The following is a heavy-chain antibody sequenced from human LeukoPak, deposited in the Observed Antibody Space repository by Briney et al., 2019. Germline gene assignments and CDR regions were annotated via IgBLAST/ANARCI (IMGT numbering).Heavy chain of an antibody. CDR2: IIPILGIA. CDR3: ARPGGDILTGYRFDY. CDR1: GGTFSSYA. Sequence: GASVKVSCKASGGTFSSYAISWVRQAPGQGLEWMGRIIPILGIANYAQKFQGRVTITADKSTSTAYMELSSLRSEDTAVYYCARPGGDILTGYRFDYWGQGTLVTVSS. J-gene: IGHJ4*02. D-gene: IGHD3-9*01. V-gene: IGHV1-69*04.